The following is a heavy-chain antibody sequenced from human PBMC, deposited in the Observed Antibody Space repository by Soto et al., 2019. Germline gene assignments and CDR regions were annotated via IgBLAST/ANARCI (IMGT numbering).Heavy chain of an antibody. CDR1: GGSISSYY. CDR3: ARVFPHYGDYKYYYYGMDV. V-gene: IGHV4-59*01. J-gene: IGHJ6*02. D-gene: IGHD4-17*01. CDR2: IYYSGGT. Sequence: SETLSLTCTVSGGSISSYYWSWIRQPPGKGLEWIGYIYYSGGTNYNPSLKSRVTISVDTSKNQFSLKLSSVTAADTAVYYCARVFPHYGDYKYYYYGMDVWGQGTTVTVSS.